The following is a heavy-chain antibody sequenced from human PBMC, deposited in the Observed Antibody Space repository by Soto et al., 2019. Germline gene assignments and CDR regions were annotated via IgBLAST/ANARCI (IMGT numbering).Heavy chain of an antibody. CDR1: GYSFTSYW. Sequence: GESLKISCKGSGYSFTSYWIGWVRQMPGKGLEWMGIIYPGDSDTRYSPSFQGQVTISADKSLSTAYLQWSSLKASDTAMYYCARHGAVITPSNWFDPWGQGTLVTV. D-gene: IGHD2-21*01. CDR2: IYPGDSDT. CDR3: ARHGAVITPSNWFDP. J-gene: IGHJ5*02. V-gene: IGHV5-51*01.